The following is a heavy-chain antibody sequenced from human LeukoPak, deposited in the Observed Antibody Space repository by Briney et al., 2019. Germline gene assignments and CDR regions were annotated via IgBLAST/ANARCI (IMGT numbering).Heavy chain of an antibody. D-gene: IGHD3-10*01. CDR1: GFTFSSYA. CDR2: ISGSGGST. Sequence: PGGSLRLSCAASGFTFSSYAMSWVRQAPGKGLEWVSAISGSGGSTYYADSVKGRFTISRDNSKNTLYLQMNSLRAEGTAVYYCAKAPYYYGSREYWFDPWGQGTLVTVSS. J-gene: IGHJ5*02. CDR3: AKAPYYYGSREYWFDP. V-gene: IGHV3-23*01.